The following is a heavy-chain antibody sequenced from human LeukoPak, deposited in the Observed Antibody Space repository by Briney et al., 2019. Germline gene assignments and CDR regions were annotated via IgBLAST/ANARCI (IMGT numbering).Heavy chain of an antibody. Sequence: WGSLRLSCAASGFIFSDYAIHWVRHAPGKGLVCVSRIISDGSTTDYADSVKGRFTISRDNAKNTLYLQMNSLRDEDTAMYYCTRDRARAGGEILDYWGQGTLVTVSS. D-gene: IGHD3-10*01. CDR2: IISDGSTT. V-gene: IGHV3-74*01. CDR3: TRDRARAGGEILDY. CDR1: GFIFSDYA. J-gene: IGHJ4*02.